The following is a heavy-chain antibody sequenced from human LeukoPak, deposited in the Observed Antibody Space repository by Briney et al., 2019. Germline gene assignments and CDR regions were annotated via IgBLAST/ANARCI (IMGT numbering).Heavy chain of an antibody. Sequence: ASVKVSCKTSGYTFSNYGVSWVRQAPGQGLEWMGWISAYNNNTNYAQKFQGRLTMTTDTSTSTAYMELRSLRSDDTAVYYCARSGGAGDAFDIWGQGTMVTVSS. CDR3: ARSGGAGDAFDI. D-gene: IGHD3-16*01. CDR2: ISAYNNNT. V-gene: IGHV1-18*01. J-gene: IGHJ3*02. CDR1: GYTFSNYG.